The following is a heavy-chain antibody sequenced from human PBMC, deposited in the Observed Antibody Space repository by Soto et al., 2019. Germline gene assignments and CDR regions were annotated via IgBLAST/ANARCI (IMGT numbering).Heavy chain of an antibody. CDR2: IIPILGIA. CDR3: ARDPAPRGGDV. D-gene: IGHD2-15*01. Sequence: QVQLVQSGAEVKKPGSSVKVSCKASGGTFRSYTISWVRQAPGQGLEWMGRIIPILGIANYAQKFQGRVTITADKSTSTAYMELSSLRSEDTAVYYCARDPAPRGGDVWGQGTTVTVSS. J-gene: IGHJ6*02. V-gene: IGHV1-69*08. CDR1: GGTFRSYT.